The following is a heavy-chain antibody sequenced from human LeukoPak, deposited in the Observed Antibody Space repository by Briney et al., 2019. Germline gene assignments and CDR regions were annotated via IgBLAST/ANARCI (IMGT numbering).Heavy chain of an antibody. CDR2: IYYSGST. D-gene: IGHD4-17*01. V-gene: IGHV4-59*01. CDR3: ARDYYGDYVL. J-gene: IGHJ4*02. CDR1: GGSISSYC. Sequence: SETLSLTCTVSGGSISSYCWSWIRQPPGKGLEWIGYIYYSGSTNYNPSLKSRVTISVDTSKNQFSLKLSSVTAADTAVYYCARDYYGDYVLWGQGTLVTVSS.